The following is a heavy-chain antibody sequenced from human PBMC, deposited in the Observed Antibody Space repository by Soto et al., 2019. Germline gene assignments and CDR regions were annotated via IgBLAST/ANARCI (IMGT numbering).Heavy chain of an antibody. V-gene: IGHV3-23*01. Sequence: GGSLRLSCAASEFTFSSYAMSWVRQAPGKGLEWVSGISGSGGSTYYADSVKGRFTISRDNSKNTLYLQMNSLRAEDTAVYYCARDYSSYGPFDYWGQGTLVTVSS. CDR3: ARDYSSYGPFDY. CDR1: EFTFSSYA. CDR2: ISGSGGST. J-gene: IGHJ4*02. D-gene: IGHD5-18*01.